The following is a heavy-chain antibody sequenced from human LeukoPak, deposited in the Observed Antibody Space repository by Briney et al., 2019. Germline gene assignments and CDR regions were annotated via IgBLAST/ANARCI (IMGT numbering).Heavy chain of an antibody. CDR3: ARDVVPAAIGWFDP. CDR1: GFTLSSYG. Sequence: GRSLRLSCAASGFTLSSYGMHWVRQAPGKGLEWVGGIWYDGSNKYYADSVKGRFTISRGNSKNTLYLQMNSLRAEDTAVYYCARDVVPAAIGWFDPWGQGTLVTVSS. J-gene: IGHJ5*02. V-gene: IGHV3-33*01. D-gene: IGHD2-2*02. CDR2: IWYDGSNK.